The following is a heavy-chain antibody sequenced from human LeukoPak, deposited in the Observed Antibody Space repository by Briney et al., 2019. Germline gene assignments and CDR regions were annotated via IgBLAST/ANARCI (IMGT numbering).Heavy chain of an antibody. Sequence: PSETLSLTCTVSGGSISSYYWSWIRQPPGKGLEWIGYIYYSGSTNYNPSLKSRVTISVDTSKNQFSLKLSSVTAADTAVYYCARDSGGSSAWYYYYGMDVWGQGTTVTVS. V-gene: IGHV4-59*01. J-gene: IGHJ6*02. CDR3: ARDSGGSSAWYYYYGMDV. CDR1: GGSISSYY. D-gene: IGHD1-26*01. CDR2: IYYSGST.